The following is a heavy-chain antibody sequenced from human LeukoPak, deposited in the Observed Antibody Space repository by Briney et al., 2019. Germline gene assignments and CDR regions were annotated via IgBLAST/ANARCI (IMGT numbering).Heavy chain of an antibody. Sequence: SETLSLTCTVSGGSISSSSYYWGWIRQPPGKGLEWIGSIYYSGSTYYNPSLKSRVTISVDTSKNQFSLKLSSVTAADTAVYYCARTSSSWYDQPFDYWGRGTLVTVSS. CDR2: IYYSGST. CDR1: GGSISSSSYY. D-gene: IGHD6-13*01. CDR3: ARTSSSWYDQPFDY. V-gene: IGHV4-39*07. J-gene: IGHJ4*02.